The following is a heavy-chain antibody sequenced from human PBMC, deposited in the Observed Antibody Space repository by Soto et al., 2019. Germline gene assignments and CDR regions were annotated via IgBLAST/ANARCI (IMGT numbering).Heavy chain of an antibody. CDR2: INPKSGGT. Sequence: QVQLVQSGAEVKKPGASVKVSCKASGYTFTDYYMLWVRQPPGQGLDRRGWINPKSGGTNYAQKFQARVTMTRDTSFRTAYMELSRLRFDDTAVYYCATVSPFGSSSGWFDPWGQGTLVTVSS. D-gene: IGHD6-6*01. CDR1: GYTFTDYY. V-gene: IGHV1-2*02. CDR3: ATVSPFGSSSGWFDP. J-gene: IGHJ5*02.